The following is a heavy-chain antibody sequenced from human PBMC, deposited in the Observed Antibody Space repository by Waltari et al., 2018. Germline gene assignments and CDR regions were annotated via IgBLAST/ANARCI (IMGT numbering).Heavy chain of an antibody. D-gene: IGHD3-22*01. J-gene: IGHJ6*02. CDR1: NSTFGSCS. CDR2: ISYNERNI. V-gene: IGHV3-30*09. CDR3: ARDYCDRTNCHGMDV. Sequence: QVQLVESGGGGVQPGRSLRLSGAASNSTFGSCSIHWVRQAPGKGLEWVAVISYNERNIYYVDSVKGRFAISRDNSKKMLYLQMNSLRAEDTAVYYCARDYCDRTNCHGMDVWGQGTTVTVSS.